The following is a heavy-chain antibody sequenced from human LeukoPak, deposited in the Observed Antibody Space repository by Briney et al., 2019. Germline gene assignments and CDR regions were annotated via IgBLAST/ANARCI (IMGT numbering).Heavy chain of an antibody. CDR2: IFHTGST. J-gene: IGHJ5*02. V-gene: IGHV4-30-2*01. CDR3: ARELWFANAPGSWLDP. Sequence: SQTLSLTCVVSGDSISSGAYSWSWIRQPPGKGLEWIGYIFHTGSTFYNPSLKSRLTISVDNSKNQFSLRLSSVTVADTAVYYCARELWFANAPGSWLDPWGQGTLVTVSS. CDR1: GDSISSGAYS. D-gene: IGHD3-10*01.